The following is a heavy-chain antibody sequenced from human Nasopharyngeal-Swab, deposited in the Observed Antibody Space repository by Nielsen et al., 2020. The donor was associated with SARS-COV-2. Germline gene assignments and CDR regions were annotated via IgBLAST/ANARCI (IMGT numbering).Heavy chain of an antibody. J-gene: IGHJ6*03. Sequence: CKAWSECLTYYAMHWVRHAPGQGLEWMGWINTNTGNPTYAQGFTGRFVFSLDTSVSTAYLQISSLKAEDTAVYYCARSPYYYYMDAWGKGTTVTVSS. CDR1: SECLTYYA. CDR3: ARSPYYYYMDA. CDR2: INTNTGNP. V-gene: IGHV7-4-1*02.